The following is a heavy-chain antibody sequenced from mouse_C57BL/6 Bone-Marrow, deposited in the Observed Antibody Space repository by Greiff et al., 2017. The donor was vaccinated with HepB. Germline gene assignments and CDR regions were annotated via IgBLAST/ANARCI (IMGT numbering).Heavy chain of an antibody. Sequence: QVQLQQPGAELVKPGASVKVSCKASGYTFTSYWMHWVKQRPGQGLEWIGRIHPSDSDTNYNQKFEGKATLTVDKSSSTAYMQLSSLTSEDSAVYYCAIELDSSGYGFAYWGQGTLVTVSA. D-gene: IGHD3-2*02. V-gene: IGHV1-74*01. J-gene: IGHJ3*01. CDR1: GYTFTSYW. CDR3: AIELDSSGYGFAY. CDR2: IHPSDSDT.